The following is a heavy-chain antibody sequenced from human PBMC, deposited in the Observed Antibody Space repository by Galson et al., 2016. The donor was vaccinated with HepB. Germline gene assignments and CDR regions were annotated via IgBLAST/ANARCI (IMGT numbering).Heavy chain of an antibody. CDR2: IDPTDSST. CDR1: GYSFTSYW. CDR3: ARQGVEASGY. D-gene: IGHD1-26*01. J-gene: IGHJ4*02. V-gene: IGHV5-10-1*01. Sequence: QSGAEVKKPGESLKISCKGSGYSFTSYWIGWVRQMPGKGLEWMGKIDPTDSSTNYGPSFQGHVTISADKSISTAYLQWSSLKASDTAMYYCARQGVEASGYWGQGTLVTVSS.